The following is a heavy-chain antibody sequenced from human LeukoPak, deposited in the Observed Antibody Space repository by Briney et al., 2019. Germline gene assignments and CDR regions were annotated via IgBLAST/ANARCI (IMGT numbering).Heavy chain of an antibody. V-gene: IGHV1-2*02. Sequence: ASVKVSCKASGYAFSGYYIHWVRQAPGQGLEWMGWIIPDSGGTNYAQKFHGRVTMTRDTSINTAYMELSSLRSDDTAVYYCARDLDYSDSSSYWDALDIWGQGTMVTVSS. CDR3: ARDLDYSDSSSYWDALDI. D-gene: IGHD3-22*01. J-gene: IGHJ3*02. CDR1: GYAFSGYY. CDR2: IIPDSGGT.